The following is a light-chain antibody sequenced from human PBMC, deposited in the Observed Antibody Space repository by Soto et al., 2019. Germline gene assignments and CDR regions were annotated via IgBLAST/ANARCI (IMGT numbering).Light chain of an antibody. CDR2: AAS. J-gene: IGKJ5*01. Sequence: EILLTQSQGTRSLSPGERATLSWRASQSVGSNLAWYQHKHGQAPRLLVYAASARATGIPARFSGSGSGTEFTLTISSMQSEDFAVYYGQQYDNWPTITFGQGTRLENK. CDR3: QQYDNWPTIT. CDR1: QSVGSN. V-gene: IGKV3-15*01.